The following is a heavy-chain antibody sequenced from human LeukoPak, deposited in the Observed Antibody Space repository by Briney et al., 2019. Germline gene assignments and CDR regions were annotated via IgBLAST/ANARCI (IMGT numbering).Heavy chain of an antibody. CDR2: IRYDGSNK. J-gene: IGHJ5*02. CDR1: GFTFSSYG. V-gene: IGHV3-30*02. CDR3: AKVQHFGVDWFDP. Sequence: GGSLRLSCAASGFTFSSYGMHWVRQAPGKGLEWVAFIRYDGSNKYYADSVKGRFTISRDNSKNALYLQMNSLRAEDTAVYYCAKVQHFGVDWFDPWGQGTLVTVSS. D-gene: IGHD3-3*01.